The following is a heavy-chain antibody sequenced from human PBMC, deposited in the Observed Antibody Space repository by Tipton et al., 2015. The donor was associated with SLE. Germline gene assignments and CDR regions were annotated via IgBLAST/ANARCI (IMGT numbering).Heavy chain of an antibody. CDR1: GFSFTSCA. J-gene: IGHJ4*02. V-gene: IGHV3-23*01. Sequence: SLRLSCVASGFSFTSCAMSWVRQTPGKGLEWVSVISSSGQTTYYADSVRGRFTMSRDNLKNTVHLYMDRLRVEDTAVYFCAKDLAGYDFFEYWGQGKLVTVSS. CDR2: ISSSGQTT. D-gene: IGHD5-12*01. CDR3: AKDLAGYDFFEY.